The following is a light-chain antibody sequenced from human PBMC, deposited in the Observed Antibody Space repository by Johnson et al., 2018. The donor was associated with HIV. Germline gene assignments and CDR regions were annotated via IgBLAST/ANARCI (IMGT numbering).Light chain of an antibody. CDR3: GTWDSSLSADV. V-gene: IGLV1-51*01. Sequence: QLVLTQPPSVSAAPGQKVTISCSGSSSNIGNNYVSWYQHLPGKAPKLLIYDNNKRPSGIPDRFSGSKSGTSATLGITGLQTGDEADYYCGTWDSSLSADVFGTGTKVTVL. J-gene: IGLJ1*01. CDR1: SSNIGNNY. CDR2: DNN.